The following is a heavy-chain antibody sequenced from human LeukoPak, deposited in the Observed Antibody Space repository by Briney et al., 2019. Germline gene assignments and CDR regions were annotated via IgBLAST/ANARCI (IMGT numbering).Heavy chain of an antibody. Sequence: PSETLSLTCTVSGGSISSYYWSWIRQPPGKGLEWIGYIYYSGSTNYNPSLKSRVTISVDTSKNQFSLKLSSVTAADTAVYYCARVPSSGSYSSYYYGMDVWGQGTTVTVSS. D-gene: IGHD1-26*01. J-gene: IGHJ6*02. CDR3: ARVPSSGSYSSYYYGMDV. CDR2: IYYSGST. V-gene: IGHV4-59*01. CDR1: GGSISSYY.